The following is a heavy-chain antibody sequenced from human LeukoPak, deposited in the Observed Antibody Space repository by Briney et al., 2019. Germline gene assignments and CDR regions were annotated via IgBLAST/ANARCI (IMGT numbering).Heavy chain of an antibody. D-gene: IGHD3-10*01. CDR2: IYYSGST. V-gene: IGHV4-59*01. CDR3: ARRVAGESRAFDI. J-gene: IGHJ3*02. Sequence: SETLSLTCAVSGGSISSYYWSWLRQPPGKGLEWIGYIYYSGSTNYNPSLKSRVTISLDTSKNQFSLKLSSLTAADTAVYYCARRVAGESRAFDIWGQGTMVTVSS. CDR1: GGSISSYY.